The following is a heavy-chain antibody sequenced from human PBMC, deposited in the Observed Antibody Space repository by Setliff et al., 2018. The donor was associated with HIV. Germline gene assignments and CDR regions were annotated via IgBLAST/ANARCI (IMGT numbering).Heavy chain of an antibody. CDR2: INGGNGKT. CDR3: ARLRVLQLLEWSNNYYYGLDV. CDR1: GYSFTNYA. J-gene: IGHJ6*02. Sequence: GASVKVSCKTSGYSFTNYAIHWVRQAPGQRLEWMGWINGGNGKTEYSQNYQGRVTITRDTSASTDYMELNSLRSEDTAVYYCARLRVLQLLEWSNNYYYGLDVWGQGTTVTVSS. V-gene: IGHV1-3*01. D-gene: IGHD3-3*01.